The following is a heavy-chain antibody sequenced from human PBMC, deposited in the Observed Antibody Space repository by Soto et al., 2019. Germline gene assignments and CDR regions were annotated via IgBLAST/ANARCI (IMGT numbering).Heavy chain of an antibody. V-gene: IGHV3-7*04. J-gene: IGHJ3*02. CDR2: IKQDGSEK. Sequence: EVQLVESGGGLVQPGGSLRLSCAASGITFSSYWMSWVRQAPGKGLEWVANIKQDGSEKYYVDSVKGGFTISRDNAKNSLYLQMNILRADDTVVYYSARALCDGNIGGKGTMVTVSS. CDR3: ARALCDGNI. CDR1: GITFSSYW. D-gene: IGHD2-2*01.